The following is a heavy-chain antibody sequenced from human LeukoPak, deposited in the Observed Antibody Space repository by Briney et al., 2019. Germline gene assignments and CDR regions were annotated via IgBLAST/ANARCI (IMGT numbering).Heavy chain of an antibody. V-gene: IGHV4-59*01. Sequence: PSETLSLTCTVSDGSSSSSSWNWIRQPPDKGLEWIGYIYYSGSTKYNPSLESRVTISVDTSKNQISLKLSSVTAADTAVYYCARAHSSGWPHMFDPWGQGTLVTVPS. CDR1: DGSSSSSS. D-gene: IGHD6-19*01. CDR3: ARAHSSGWPHMFDP. CDR2: IYYSGST. J-gene: IGHJ5*02.